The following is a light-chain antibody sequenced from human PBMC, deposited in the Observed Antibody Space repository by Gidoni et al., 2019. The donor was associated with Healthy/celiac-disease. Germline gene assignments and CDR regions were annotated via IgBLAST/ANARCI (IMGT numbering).Light chain of an antibody. Sequence: ETVFPHSPGTLSLSPVERATLSCRASQRVSSSYLAWYQQKPGQAHRLLIYGASSRATGIPDRFSGSGSGTDFTLTISRLEPEDFAVYYCQQYGSSPLFGQGTKVEIK. CDR3: QQYGSSPL. CDR1: QRVSSSY. J-gene: IGKJ1*01. CDR2: GAS. V-gene: IGKV3-20*01.